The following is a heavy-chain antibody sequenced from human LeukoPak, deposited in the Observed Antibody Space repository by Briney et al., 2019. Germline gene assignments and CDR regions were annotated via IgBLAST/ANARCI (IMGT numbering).Heavy chain of an antibody. CDR3: ARSQGQPSSSYYYIDV. D-gene: IGHD3-16*02. V-gene: IGHV1-18*01. CDR1: GYTFTSYV. J-gene: IGHJ6*03. CDR2: ISAYNGNT. Sequence: ASVKVSCKASGYTFTSYVISWVRQAPGQGLEWMGWISAYNGNTNYAQKLQGRVTMTTDTSTSTAYMELRSLRSDDTAVYYCARSQGQPSSSYYYIDVWGKGTTVTVSS.